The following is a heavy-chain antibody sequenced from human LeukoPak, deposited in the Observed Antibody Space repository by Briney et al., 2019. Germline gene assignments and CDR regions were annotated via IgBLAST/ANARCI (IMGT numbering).Heavy chain of an antibody. D-gene: IGHD2-15*01. V-gene: IGHV1-2*02. J-gene: IGHJ6*02. Sequence: GSVKVSCKASGYTFTGYYMHWVGQPPGQGLGGMGWINPNSGGTNYEQKFQGRVTMTRDTSISTAYMEVSRLRSDGTAVYYCARDHCSGGSCYGMDVWGQGTTVTVSS. CDR2: INPNSGGT. CDR3: ARDHCSGGSCYGMDV. CDR1: GYTFTGYY.